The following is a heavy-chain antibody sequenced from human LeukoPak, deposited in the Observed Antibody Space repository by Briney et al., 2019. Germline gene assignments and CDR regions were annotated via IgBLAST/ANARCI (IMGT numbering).Heavy chain of an antibody. CDR2: IKQHGSEK. Sequence: GGSLRLSCAASGFTFSSYWMGWVRQAPGKGLEWVANIKQHGSEKYYVDPVKGRFTISRDNSKNTLYLKMNSLRAEDTAVYYCARSLTMVRGYDYWGQGTLVTVSS. D-gene: IGHD3-10*01. CDR3: ARSLTMVRGYDY. J-gene: IGHJ4*02. CDR1: GFTFSSYW. V-gene: IGHV3-7*01.